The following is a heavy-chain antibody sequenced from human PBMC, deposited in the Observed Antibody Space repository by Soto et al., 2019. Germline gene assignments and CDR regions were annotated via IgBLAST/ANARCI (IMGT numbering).Heavy chain of an antibody. CDR2: IYWDDDK. CDR1: GFSLTTVGVG. V-gene: IGHV2-5*02. J-gene: IGHJ4*02. Sequence: QITLKESGPTLVKPTQTLTLTCSFSGFSLTTVGVGVGWIRQPPGKALEWLALIYWDDDKYYSPSLKSRLNITKDTSKNHVFLTMANMDPVDTATYYCAHRTSGFGELLSRPFDHWGQGARVTVSS. CDR3: AHRTSGFGELLSRPFDH. D-gene: IGHD3-10*01.